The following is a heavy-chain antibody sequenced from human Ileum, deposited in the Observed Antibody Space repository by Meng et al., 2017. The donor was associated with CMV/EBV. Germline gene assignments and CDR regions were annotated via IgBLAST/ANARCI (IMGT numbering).Heavy chain of an antibody. D-gene: IGHD6-19*01. Sequence: HLLESGPGLVKPSATLSLTCTVSGGSISDGGHYWNWIRQLPGKGLEWIGYIYYTGNTHYNPSLKSRVTMSADTAKNQLSLTLTSVTAADTAVYYCARVGSSGWGLQYWGQGALVTVSS. V-gene: IGHV4-31*03. J-gene: IGHJ4*02. CDR3: ARVGSSGWGLQY. CDR2: IYYTGNT. CDR1: GGSISDGGHY.